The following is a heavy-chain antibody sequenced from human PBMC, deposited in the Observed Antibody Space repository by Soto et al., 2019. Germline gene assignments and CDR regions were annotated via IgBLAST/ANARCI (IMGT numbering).Heavy chain of an antibody. CDR1: GFTFSSYS. J-gene: IGHJ4*02. V-gene: IGHV3-30*04. D-gene: IGHD3-9*01. CDR2: ISNDAINK. CDR3: AKVRYYDILTGYPDFDY. Sequence: GGSLRLSCAASGFTFSSYSMHWVRQAPGKGLEWVAVISNDAINKYYADSVKGRFTISRDNSKNTLYLQMNSLRAEDTAVYYCAKVRYYDILTGYPDFDYWGQGTLVTVSS.